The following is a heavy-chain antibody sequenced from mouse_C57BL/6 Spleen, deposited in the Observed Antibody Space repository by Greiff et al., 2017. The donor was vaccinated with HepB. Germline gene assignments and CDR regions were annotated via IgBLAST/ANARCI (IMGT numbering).Heavy chain of an antibody. D-gene: IGHD1-1*01. J-gene: IGHJ1*03. CDR1: GFTFSSYG. Sequence: EVKLVESGGDLVKPGGSLKLSCAASGFTFSSYGMSWVRQTPDKRLEWVATISSGGSYTYYPDSVKGRFTISRDNAKNTLYLQMSSLKSEDTAMYYCARTLYYYGRSPYWYFDVWGTGTTVTVSS. CDR2: ISSGGSYT. V-gene: IGHV5-6*01. CDR3: ARTLYYYGRSPYWYFDV.